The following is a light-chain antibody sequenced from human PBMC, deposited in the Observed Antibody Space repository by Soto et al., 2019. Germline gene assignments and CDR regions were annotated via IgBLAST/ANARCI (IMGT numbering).Light chain of an antibody. J-gene: IGKJ5*01. Sequence: EIVLTQSPVTLSLSPGDRATLSCRASQTVSTYLAWYQQKPGQAPRLLIYDASNRATGIPARFSGSGSGTDFTLTITSLEPEDLAVYYCQQRNNWTPDITFGQGTRLDIK. CDR3: QQRNNWTPDIT. CDR1: QTVSTY. V-gene: IGKV3-11*01. CDR2: DAS.